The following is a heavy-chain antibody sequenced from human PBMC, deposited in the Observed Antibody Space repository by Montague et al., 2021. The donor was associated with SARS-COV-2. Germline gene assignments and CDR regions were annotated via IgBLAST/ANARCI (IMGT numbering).Heavy chain of an antibody. Sequence: SETLSLTCTVSGDSISTSYCSWSWHPPATGQERNGYVYYNGSSSSNSYLSSRVPISVYTSKNQVYLTLRSVTAADTAVSFCVRAERRAPGTPHLYYYKGMDLWGQGTTVTVSS. CDR2: VYYNGSS. CDR3: VRAERRAPGTPHLYYYKGMDL. D-gene: IGHD2-15*01. V-gene: IGHV4-59*01. CDR1: GDSISTSY. J-gene: IGHJ6*02.